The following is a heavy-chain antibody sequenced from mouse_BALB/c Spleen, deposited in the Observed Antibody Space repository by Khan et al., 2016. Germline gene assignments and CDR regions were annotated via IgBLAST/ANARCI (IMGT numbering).Heavy chain of an antibody. CDR2: INTNTGEP. CDR1: GYTFTNYG. CDR3: AEDYYGSNWFAY. V-gene: IGHV9-3*02. Sequence: QIQLVQSGPELKKPGETVKISCKASGYTFTNYGMNWVKRAPGKGLKWMGWINTNTGEPTYAEEFKGRFAFSLATSASTSFLQNNNLKNEDTATDFCAEDYYGSNWFAYWGQGTLVTVSA. D-gene: IGHD1-1*01. J-gene: IGHJ3*01.